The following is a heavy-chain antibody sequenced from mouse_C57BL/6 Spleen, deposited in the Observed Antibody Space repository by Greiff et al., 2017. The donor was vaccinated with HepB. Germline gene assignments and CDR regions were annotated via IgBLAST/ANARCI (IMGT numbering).Heavy chain of an antibody. Sequence: VQLQQSGAELVRPGASVTLSCKASGYTFTDYEMHWVKQTPVHGLEWIGAIDPETGGTAYNQKFKGKAILTADKSSSTAYMELRSLTSEDSAVYYCTSRDDSNHPFAYWGQGTLVTVSA. V-gene: IGHV1-15*01. CDR1: GYTFTDYE. CDR3: TSRDDSNHPFAY. J-gene: IGHJ3*01. CDR2: IDPETGGT. D-gene: IGHD2-5*01.